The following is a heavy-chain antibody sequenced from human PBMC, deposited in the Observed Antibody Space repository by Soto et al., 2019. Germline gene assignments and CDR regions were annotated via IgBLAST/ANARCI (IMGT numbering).Heavy chain of an antibody. CDR1: GFTFSSYG. J-gene: IGHJ2*01. D-gene: IGHD2-15*01. V-gene: IGHV3-33*01. CDR3: ARGHTVVTRGWYFDL. CDR2: IWYDGSNK. Sequence: QVQLVESGGGVVQPGRSLRLSCAASGFTFSSYGMHWVRQAPGKGLEWVAVIWYDGSNKYYADSVKGRFTISRDNSKNTLYLQMNSLRAGDTAVYYCARGHTVVTRGWYFDLWGRGTLVTVSS.